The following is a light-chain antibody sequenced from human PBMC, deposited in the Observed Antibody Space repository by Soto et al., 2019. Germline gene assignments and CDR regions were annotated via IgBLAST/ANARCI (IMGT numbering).Light chain of an antibody. CDR3: QQHNTYSYT. V-gene: IGKV1-5*03. CDR2: KAS. CDR1: QSISTW. J-gene: IGKJ2*01. Sequence: IQMTQSPSTLSASVGDRVTITCRASQSISTWLAWYQQKPGKAPKLLIDKASSLQSGVPSRFSGSGSGTEFTLTINSLQPDDFATYYCQQHNTYSYTFGQGTKVDIK.